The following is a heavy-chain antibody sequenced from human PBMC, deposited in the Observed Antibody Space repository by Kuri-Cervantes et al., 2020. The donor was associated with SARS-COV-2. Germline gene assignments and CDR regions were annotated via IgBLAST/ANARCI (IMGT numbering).Heavy chain of an antibody. CDR2: INHSGST. J-gene: IGHJ6*03. D-gene: IGHD3-22*01. CDR1: GELFSGYY. CDR3: ARTYGLLRYVYYMDV. V-gene: IGHV4-34*01. Sequence: SQTHSLTCAVSGELFSGYYWTWIRQSSGKGLEWIGEINHSGSTNYNPSLKSRVVILVDRSQQQFSMRLSSLTAADTAVYYCARTYGLLRYVYYMDVWGKGTAVTVSS.